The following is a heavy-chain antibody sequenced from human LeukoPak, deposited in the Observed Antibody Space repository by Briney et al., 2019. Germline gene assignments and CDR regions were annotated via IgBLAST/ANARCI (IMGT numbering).Heavy chain of an antibody. CDR2: IYYSGST. J-gene: IGHJ3*02. Sequence: SETLFLACTVSGGCISSHYWSWIRQPPGKGLEWIGYIYYSGSTNYNPSLKSRVSISVDTSKNQFSLKLSSVTAADTAVYYCARVPQEEYYYDSSGFSDASDIWGEGTMVTVSS. CDR3: ARVPQEEYYYDSSGFSDASDI. V-gene: IGHV4-59*11. CDR1: GGCISSHY. D-gene: IGHD3-22*01.